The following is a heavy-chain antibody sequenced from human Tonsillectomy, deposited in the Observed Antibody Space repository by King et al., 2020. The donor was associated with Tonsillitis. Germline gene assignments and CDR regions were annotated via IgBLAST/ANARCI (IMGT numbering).Heavy chain of an antibody. CDR3: AKDVGARDSTNYYYFYY. D-gene: IGHD4/OR15-4a*01. CDR2: IRYDGNNK. CDR1: GFTFSNYG. J-gene: IGHJ4*02. V-gene: IGHV3-30*02. Sequence: QEQLVQSGGGVVQPGGSLRLSCAASGFTFSNYGMHWVRQAPGKGLEWVAFIRYDGNNKYYADSVKGRLTISRDNSKNTLYLQMNSLRADDTAVYYCAKDVGARDSTNYYYFYYWGQGTLVTVSS.